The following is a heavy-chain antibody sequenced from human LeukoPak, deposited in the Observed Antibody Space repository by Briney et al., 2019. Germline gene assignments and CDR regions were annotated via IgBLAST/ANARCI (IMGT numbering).Heavy chain of an antibody. Sequence: SETLSLTCAVYGGSFSGYYWSWIRQPPGKGLEWIGEINHSGSTNYNPSLKSRVTISVDTSKNQFSLKLSSVTAAGTAVYYCATLTTPGWFNPWGQGTLVTVSS. J-gene: IGHJ5*02. D-gene: IGHD1-1*01. V-gene: IGHV4-34*01. CDR1: GGSFSGYY. CDR3: ATLTTPGWFNP. CDR2: INHSGST.